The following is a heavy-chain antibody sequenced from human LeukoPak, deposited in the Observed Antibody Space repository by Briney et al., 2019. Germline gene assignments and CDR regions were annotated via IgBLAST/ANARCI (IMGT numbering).Heavy chain of an antibody. CDR2: ISVYNGNT. D-gene: IGHD2-21*02. Sequence: ASVMVSCKASGYTFTNYGINWVRQAPGQGREWMGWISVYNGNTNYAQKFQGRVTMTTDTSTNTAYMELRSLRSDDTAVYYCARRCGGDCYAFDSWGQGTLVTVSS. CDR1: GYTFTNYG. V-gene: IGHV1-18*01. J-gene: IGHJ4*02. CDR3: ARRCGGDCYAFDS.